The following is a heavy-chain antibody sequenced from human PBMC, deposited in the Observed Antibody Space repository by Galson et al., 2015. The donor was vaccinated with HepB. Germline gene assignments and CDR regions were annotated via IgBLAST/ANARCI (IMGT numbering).Heavy chain of an antibody. CDR3: TRSSDMVATYY. Sequence: ETLSLTCTVSGGSISSLIYCWVWIRQSPGKGLDWIGSVYYGGTTYYNPSLERRVTMSVDTSKNQLSLRLSSVTAADTGVYYCTRSSDMVATYYWGQGTLVTVSS. CDR2: VYYGGTT. D-gene: IGHD5-12*01. V-gene: IGHV4-39*01. J-gene: IGHJ4*02. CDR1: GGSISSLIYC.